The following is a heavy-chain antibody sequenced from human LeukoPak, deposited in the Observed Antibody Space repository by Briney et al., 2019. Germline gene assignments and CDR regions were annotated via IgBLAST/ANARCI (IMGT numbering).Heavy chain of an antibody. Sequence: SETLSLTCTVSGGSISSYYWSWIRQPPGKGLEWIGYIYYSGSTNYNPSLKSRVTISVDTSKNQFSLKLSSVTAADTAVYYCARLTLGYCSSTSCYAGDYYYYGMDVWGQGTTVTVSS. D-gene: IGHD2-2*01. J-gene: IGHJ6*02. CDR3: ARLTLGYCSSTSCYAGDYYYYGMDV. V-gene: IGHV4-59*01. CDR1: GGSISSYY. CDR2: IYYSGST.